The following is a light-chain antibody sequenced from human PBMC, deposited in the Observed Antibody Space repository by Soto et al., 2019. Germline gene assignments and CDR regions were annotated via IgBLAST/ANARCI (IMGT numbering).Light chain of an antibody. CDR1: SSDVGAYNS. CDR3: NSHGGSNTVWV. Sequence: QSALTQPPSASGSPGQSVTISCTGTSSDVGAYNSVSWYQQHPGKAPRLMIYEVNKRPSGVPDRFSGSKSGNMASLTVSGLQAEDEADYYCNSHGGSNTVWVFGGGTKVTVL. CDR2: EVN. J-gene: IGLJ3*02. V-gene: IGLV2-8*01.